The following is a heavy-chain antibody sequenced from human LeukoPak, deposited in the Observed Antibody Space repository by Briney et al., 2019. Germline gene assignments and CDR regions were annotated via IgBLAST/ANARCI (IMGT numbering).Heavy chain of an antibody. Sequence: TGGSLRLSCAASGFTFSGYWMTWVRQARGKGLEWVANIKQDGSAKYYVDSVKGRFTISRDNAKNSLSLQMNSLRAEDTPVYYCARAFVSGNSDFGYWGQGTLVTVSS. V-gene: IGHV3-7*01. J-gene: IGHJ4*02. CDR1: GFTFSGYW. D-gene: IGHD4-23*01. CDR3: ARAFVSGNSDFGY. CDR2: IKQDGSAK.